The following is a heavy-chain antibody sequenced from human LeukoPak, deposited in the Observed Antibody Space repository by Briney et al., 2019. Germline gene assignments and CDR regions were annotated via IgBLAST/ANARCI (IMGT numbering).Heavy chain of an antibody. CDR2: IDPNSGGA. D-gene: IGHD2-8*02. CDR3: ARLVSY. CDR1: GYTFSGYY. Sequence: GASVEVSCKASGYTFSGYYIYWVRQAPGQGLEWMGWIDPNSGGANYAQKFQGRVTLTRDTSINTVYMELSRLRFDDTAVYYCARLVSYWGQGTLVTVSS. J-gene: IGHJ4*02. V-gene: IGHV1-2*02.